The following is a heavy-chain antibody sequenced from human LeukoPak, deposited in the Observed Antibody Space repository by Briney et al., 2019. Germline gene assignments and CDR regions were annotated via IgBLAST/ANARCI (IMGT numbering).Heavy chain of an antibody. CDR1: GLTFSSYW. D-gene: IGHD3-10*01. CDR3: AKSMFRGVLIDN. CDR2: INSDGSST. J-gene: IGHJ4*02. Sequence: GGSLRLSCAASGLTFSSYWMHCVRQAPGKGLVWVSRINSDGSSTSYADSVKGRFTISRDNAKNTLYLQMNSLRAEDTAVYYCAKSMFRGVLIDNWGQGTLVTVSS. V-gene: IGHV3-74*01.